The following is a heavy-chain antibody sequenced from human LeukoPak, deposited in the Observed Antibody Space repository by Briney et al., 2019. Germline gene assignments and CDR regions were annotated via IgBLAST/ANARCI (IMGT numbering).Heavy chain of an antibody. V-gene: IGHV1-2*02. Sequence: GASVKVSCKASGYTFTGYYMHWVRQAPGQGLEWMGWINPNSGGTNYAQKFQGRVTMTRDTSISTAYMELSRLRSDDTAVYYCARDGGETVAGVDAFDIWGQGTMVTVSS. CDR1: GYTFTGYY. J-gene: IGHJ3*02. CDR2: INPNSGGT. CDR3: ARDGGETVAGVDAFDI. D-gene: IGHD6-19*01.